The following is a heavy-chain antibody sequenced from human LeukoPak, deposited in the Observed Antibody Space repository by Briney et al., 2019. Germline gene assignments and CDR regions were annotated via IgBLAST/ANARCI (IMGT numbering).Heavy chain of an antibody. D-gene: IGHD3-10*01. CDR2: TNEHGTII. V-gene: IGHV3-74*01. Sequence: GGSLRLSCAASGFSFSNYWFHWVRQAPGEGLVWVSRTNEHGTIINYADSVKGRFTISRDNAKNTLYLQMNSLRTEDSALYYCVVNLSGSADYWGQGTLVTVSS. CDR3: VVNLSGSADY. CDR1: GFSFSNYW. J-gene: IGHJ4*02.